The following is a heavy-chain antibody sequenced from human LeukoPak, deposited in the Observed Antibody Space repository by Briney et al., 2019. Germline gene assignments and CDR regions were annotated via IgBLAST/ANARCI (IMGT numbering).Heavy chain of an antibody. CDR3: ARDLPPLDY. CDR1: GFTFRTFA. CDR2: TSFDESNR. Sequence: PGRSLRLSCAASGFTFRTFAMHWVRQAPGKGLEWVALTSFDESNRGYADSAKGRFTISRDNSKNTLYLQMNSLTVEDTAVYYCARDLPPLDYWGQGTLVTVSS. J-gene: IGHJ4*02. V-gene: IGHV3-30-3*01.